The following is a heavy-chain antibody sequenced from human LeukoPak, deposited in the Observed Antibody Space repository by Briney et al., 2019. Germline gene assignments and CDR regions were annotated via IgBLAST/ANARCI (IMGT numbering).Heavy chain of an antibody. CDR3: ARMRHYYDSSGYRLNWFDP. V-gene: IGHV3-21*01. D-gene: IGHD3-22*01. CDR2: ISSSSSYI. CDR1: GFTFSSYS. Sequence: GGSLRLSCAASGFTFSSYSMTWVRQAPGKGLEWVSSISSSSSYIYYADSVKGRFTISRDNAKNSLYLQMNSLRAEDTAVYYCARMRHYYDSSGYRLNWFDPWGQGTLVTVSS. J-gene: IGHJ5*02.